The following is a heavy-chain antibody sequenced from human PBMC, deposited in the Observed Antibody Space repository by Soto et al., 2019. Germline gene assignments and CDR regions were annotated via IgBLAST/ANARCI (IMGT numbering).Heavy chain of an antibody. J-gene: IGHJ6*02. CDR2: IYHSGST. Sequence: QVQLQESGPGLVKPSGTLSLTCAVSGGSISSSNWWSWVRQPPGKGLEWIGEIYHSGSTNYNPSLKSRVTISVARSKNQFSLKLSSVTAAATAVYYCARVSGSYYYGMDVWGQGTTVTVSS. CDR1: GGSISSSNW. CDR3: ARVSGSYYYGMDV. V-gene: IGHV4-4*02.